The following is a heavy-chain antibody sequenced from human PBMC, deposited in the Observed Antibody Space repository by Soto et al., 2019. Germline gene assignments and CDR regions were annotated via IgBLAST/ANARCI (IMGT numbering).Heavy chain of an antibody. D-gene: IGHD6-19*01. CDR1: GGSISSYY. CDR3: ARDLYSSGWYGGLYYYYGMDV. CDR2: IYYSGST. J-gene: IGHJ6*02. V-gene: IGHV4-59*01. Sequence: PSETLSLTCTVSGGSISSYYWCWIRQPPGKGLEWIGYIYYSGSTNYNPSLKSRVTISVDTSKNQFSLKLSSVTAADTAVYYCARDLYSSGWYGGLYYYYGMDVWGQGTTVTVSS.